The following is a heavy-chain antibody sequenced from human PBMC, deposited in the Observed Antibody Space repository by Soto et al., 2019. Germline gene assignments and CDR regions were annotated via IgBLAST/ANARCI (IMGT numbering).Heavy chain of an antibody. CDR2: VYYSGSA. CDR1: RGSISSYY. CDR3: ARGHSDFDY. D-gene: IGHD2-21*01. Sequence: KPSETLSLTCTVSRGSISSYYWSWIRQPPGKGLEWLGYVYYSGSAIYNPSLNSRVTISVDTSKNQFSLKLSSVTTADTAMYYCARGHSDFDYWGQGTPVTVSS. J-gene: IGHJ4*02. V-gene: IGHV4-59*01.